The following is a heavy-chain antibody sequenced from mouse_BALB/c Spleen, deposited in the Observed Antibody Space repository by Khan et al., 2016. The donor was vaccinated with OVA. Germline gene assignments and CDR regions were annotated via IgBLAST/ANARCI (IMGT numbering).Heavy chain of an antibody. Sequence: QVQLKESGPGLVAPSQSLSISCTVSGFSLTGYGVNWVHQPPGKGLEWLGMIWGDGSTAYNSALKSRLSIIKDNSTSQVVFTMYRQQSDDTARDYCARAYYGNYREAMDYWGQGTSVTVSS. D-gene: IGHD2-10*01. V-gene: IGHV2-6-7*01. CDR2: IWGDGST. CDR3: ARAYYGNYREAMDY. CDR1: GFSLTGYG. J-gene: IGHJ4*01.